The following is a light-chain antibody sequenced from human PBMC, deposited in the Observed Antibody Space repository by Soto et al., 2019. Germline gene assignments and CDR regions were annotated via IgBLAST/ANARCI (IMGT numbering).Light chain of an antibody. J-gene: IGLJ2*01. CDR3: QTWGSGIVV. CDR1: SGHSNYA. CDR2: LNSDGRH. V-gene: IGLV4-69*01. Sequence: QLVLTQSPSASASLGASVKLTCTLSSGHSNYAIAWHQQQSEKGPRYLMKLNSDGRHSKGDGIPDRFSGSSSGAERYLTISSLQSEDEADYFCQTWGSGIVVFGGGTQLTVL.